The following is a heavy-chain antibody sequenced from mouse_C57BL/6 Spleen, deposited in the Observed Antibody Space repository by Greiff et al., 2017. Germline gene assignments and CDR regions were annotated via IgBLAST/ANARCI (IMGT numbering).Heavy chain of an antibody. D-gene: IGHD3-1*01. Sequence: EVKVVESEGGLVQPGSSMKLSCTASGFTFSDYYMAWVRQVPEKGLEWVANINYDGSSTYYLDSLKSRFIISRDNAKNILYLQMSSLKSEDTATYYCARDGSGLRYFDVWGTGTTVTVSS. V-gene: IGHV5-16*01. CDR2: INYDGSST. CDR3: ARDGSGLRYFDV. CDR1: GFTFSDYY. J-gene: IGHJ1*03.